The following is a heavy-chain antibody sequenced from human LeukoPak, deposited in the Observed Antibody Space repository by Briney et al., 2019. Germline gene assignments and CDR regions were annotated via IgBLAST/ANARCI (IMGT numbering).Heavy chain of an antibody. CDR3: ARDPAGYCSGGSCYSGAFDI. CDR1: GGSFSGYY. D-gene: IGHD2-15*01. V-gene: IGHV4-34*01. CDR2: INHSGST. Sequence: SETLSLTCAVYGGSFSGYYWSWIRQPPGKGLEWIGEINHSGSTNYNPSLKSRVTISVDTSKNQFSLKLSSVTAADTAVYYCARDPAGYCSGGSCYSGAFDIWGQGTMVTVSS. J-gene: IGHJ3*02.